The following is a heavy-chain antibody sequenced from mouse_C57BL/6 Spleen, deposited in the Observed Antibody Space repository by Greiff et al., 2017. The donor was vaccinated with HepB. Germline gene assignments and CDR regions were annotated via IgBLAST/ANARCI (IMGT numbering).Heavy chain of an antibody. CDR3: GRGGNYFDY. CDR2: ISYDGSN. CDR1: GYSITSGYY. Sequence: EVQLVESGPGLVKPSQSLSLTCSVTGYSITSGYYWNWIRQFPGNKLEWMGYISYDGSNNYNPSLQNRISITRDTSKNQFFLKLNSVTTEDTATYYWGRGGNYFDYWGQGTTLTVSS. J-gene: IGHJ2*01. V-gene: IGHV3-6*01.